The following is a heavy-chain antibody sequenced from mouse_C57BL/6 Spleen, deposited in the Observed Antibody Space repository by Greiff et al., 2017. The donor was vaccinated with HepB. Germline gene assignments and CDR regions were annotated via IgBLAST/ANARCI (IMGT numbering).Heavy chain of an antibody. J-gene: IGHJ3*01. CDR2: IYPGGGYT. CDR3: AVYYGNSAWFAY. D-gene: IGHD2-1*01. Sequence: QVHVKQSGAELVRPGTSVKMSCKASGYTFTNYWIGWAKQRPGHGLEWIGDIYPGGGYTNYNEKFKGKATLTADKSSSTAYMQFSSLTSEDSAIYYCAVYYGNSAWFAYWGQGTLVTVSA. V-gene: IGHV1-63*01. CDR1: GYTFTNYW.